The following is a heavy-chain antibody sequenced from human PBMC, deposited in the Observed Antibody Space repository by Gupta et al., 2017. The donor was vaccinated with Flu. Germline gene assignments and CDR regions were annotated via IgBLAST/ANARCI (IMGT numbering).Heavy chain of an antibody. V-gene: IGHV3-11*01. CDR3: ARDRRDLHRGYYYNYMDV. CDR2: ITSSGRTA. Sequence: IRQAPGKGLEWVAYITSSGRTAYYADSVKGRFTVSRDNAKQSVFLQMGSLRADDTAIYFCARDRRDLHRGYYYNYMDVWAKGATVIVPS. D-gene: IGHD3-22*01. J-gene: IGHJ6*03.